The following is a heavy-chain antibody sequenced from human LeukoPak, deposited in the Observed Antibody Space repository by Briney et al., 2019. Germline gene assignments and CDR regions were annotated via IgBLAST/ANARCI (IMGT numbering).Heavy chain of an antibody. D-gene: IGHD6-13*01. Sequence: SETLSLTCTVSGGSINSFYWNWIRQPPGKGPEWIGYIYYSGSTNYNPSLRGRVTISVDTSKNQFSLRLTSVTAADTAIYYCSRGWPSFDSWGQGALVTVSS. CDR2: IYYSGST. CDR1: GGSINSFY. V-gene: IGHV4-59*01. CDR3: SRGWPSFDS. J-gene: IGHJ4*02.